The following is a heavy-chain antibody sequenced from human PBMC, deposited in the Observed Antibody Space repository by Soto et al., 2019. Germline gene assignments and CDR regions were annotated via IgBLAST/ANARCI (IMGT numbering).Heavy chain of an antibody. J-gene: IGHJ4*02. CDR1: GFTFSSYW. Sequence: QSGGSLRLSCAASGFTFSSYWMHWVRQAPGKGLVWVSRINSDGSSTSYADSVKGRFTISRDNAKNTLYLQVNSLRAEDTAVYYCARDWSGSYYFDYWGQGTLVTVSS. CDR3: ARDWSGSYYFDY. D-gene: IGHD1-26*01. CDR2: INSDGSST. V-gene: IGHV3-74*01.